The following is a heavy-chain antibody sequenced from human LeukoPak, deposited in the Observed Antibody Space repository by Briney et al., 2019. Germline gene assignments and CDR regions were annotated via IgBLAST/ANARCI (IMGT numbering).Heavy chain of an antibody. CDR2: TSNDGKIK. CDR3: AKDPPSGSSGWYFDL. V-gene: IGHV3-30*04. J-gene: IGHJ2*01. D-gene: IGHD6-25*01. Sequence: GRSLRLSCAASGFAFSKYNMHWVRQAPGKGLEWVAVTSNDGKIKYYADSVKGRFTISRDNSKNTLYLQMNSLRAEDTAVYYCAKDPPSGSSGWYFDLWGRGTLVTVSS. CDR1: GFAFSKYN.